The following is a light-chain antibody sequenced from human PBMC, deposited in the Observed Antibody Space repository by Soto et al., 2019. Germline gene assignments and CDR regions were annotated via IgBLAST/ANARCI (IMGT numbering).Light chain of an antibody. J-gene: IGLJ3*02. CDR3: SSFTTTNTWV. Sequence: QSALTQPASVSGSPGQSITISCTATSSDFGSYNFVSWFQQHPGKAPRLMIYEVTNRPSGVSNRFSGSKSGITASLTISGLQAEDEADYYCSSFTTTNTWVFGGGTKLTVL. V-gene: IGLV2-14*01. CDR1: SSDFGSYNF. CDR2: EVT.